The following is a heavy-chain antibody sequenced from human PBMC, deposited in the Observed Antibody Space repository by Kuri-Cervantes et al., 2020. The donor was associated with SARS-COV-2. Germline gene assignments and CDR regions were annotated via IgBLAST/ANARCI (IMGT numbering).Heavy chain of an antibody. J-gene: IGHJ6*03. D-gene: IGHD6-19*01. CDR2: ISGSGGST. V-gene: IGHV3-23*01. CDR3: AKEGKYSSGWYDYYYYMDV. Sequence: GGSLRLSCAASGFTFSSYAMSWVRQAPGKGLEWVSAISGSGGSTYYADSVKGRFTISRDNSKNTLYLQMNSLRAEDTAVYYCAKEGKYSSGWYDYYYYMDVWGKGTTVTVSS. CDR1: GFTFSSYA.